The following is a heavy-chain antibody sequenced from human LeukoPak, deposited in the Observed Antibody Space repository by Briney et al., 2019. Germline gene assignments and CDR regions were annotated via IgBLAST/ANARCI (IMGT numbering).Heavy chain of an antibody. Sequence: GASVKVSCKASGGTFSSYAISWVRQAPGQGLEWMGGIIPIFGTANYAQKFQGRVTITTDESTSTAYMELSSLRSEDTAVYYCARDRDYYDSSGPSVYWGQGTLVTVSS. CDR2: IIPIFGTA. D-gene: IGHD3-22*01. CDR3: ARDRDYYDSSGPSVY. CDR1: GGTFSSYA. V-gene: IGHV1-69*05. J-gene: IGHJ4*02.